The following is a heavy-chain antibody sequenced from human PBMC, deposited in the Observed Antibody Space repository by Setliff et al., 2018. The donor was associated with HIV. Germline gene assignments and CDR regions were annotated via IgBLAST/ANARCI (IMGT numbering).Heavy chain of an antibody. CDR3: AHKGLSSGWPYFDY. CDR1: GFSLRTTGEA. CDR2: VYWDDDK. J-gene: IGHJ4*02. Sequence: SGPTLVNPTQTLTLTCTFSGFSLRTTGEAVGWLRQPPGKAPEWLALVYWDDDKRCSPSLKTRLTIIKDASKNQVVLTLTNVDPVDSAKYYCAHKGLSSGWPYFDYWGQGTLVTVSS. D-gene: IGHD6-19*01. V-gene: IGHV2-5*02.